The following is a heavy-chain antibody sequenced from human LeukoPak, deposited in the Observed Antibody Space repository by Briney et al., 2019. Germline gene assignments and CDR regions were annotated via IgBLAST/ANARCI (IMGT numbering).Heavy chain of an antibody. CDR1: GFTFSGYA. Sequence: GVSLRLSCAASGFTFSGYAVNWVRQAPGKGLEWVSAISGSGGTTYYADSVKGRFTVSRDNSKNTLYLQMNSLRADDTATYYCAKADPGTGAFDYWGQGTLVTVSS. CDR2: ISGSGGTT. V-gene: IGHV3-23*01. D-gene: IGHD1-1*01. CDR3: AKADPGTGAFDY. J-gene: IGHJ4*02.